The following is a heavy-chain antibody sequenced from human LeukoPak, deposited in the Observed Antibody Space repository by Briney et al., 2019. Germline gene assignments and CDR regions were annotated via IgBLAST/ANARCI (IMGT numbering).Heavy chain of an antibody. J-gene: IGHJ6*02. Sequence: GGSLRLSCAASEFTFSSYAMSWVRQAPGKGLEGVAGISDSGGSTYYVDAVKGRFTISRDNSKNTLYLQMNSLRAEDTAVYYCAKVLGCTSTSCYRHYGMDVWGQGTTVTVSS. CDR3: AKVLGCTSTSCYRHYGMDV. V-gene: IGHV3-23*01. CDR2: ISDSGGST. D-gene: IGHD2-2*02. CDR1: EFTFSSYA.